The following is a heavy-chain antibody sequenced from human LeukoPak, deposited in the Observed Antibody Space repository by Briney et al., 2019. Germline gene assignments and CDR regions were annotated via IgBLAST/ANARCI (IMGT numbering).Heavy chain of an antibody. CDR2: IRSKAFGGTT. CDR1: GFTFGDYA. V-gene: IGHV3-49*04. Sequence: PGGSLRLSCTASGFTFGDYAMSWVRQAPGKGLEWVGFIRSKAFGGTTEYAASVKGRSTISRDDSKSIAYLQMNSLKTEDTAVYYCTRDGGYYDSSGSFDYWGQGTLVTVSS. D-gene: IGHD3-22*01. CDR3: TRDGGYYDSSGSFDY. J-gene: IGHJ4*02.